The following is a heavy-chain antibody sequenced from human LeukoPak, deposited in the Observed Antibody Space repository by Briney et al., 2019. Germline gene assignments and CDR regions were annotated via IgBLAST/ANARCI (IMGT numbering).Heavy chain of an antibody. J-gene: IGHJ4*02. CDR3: ARGGFGYVYFDY. CDR2: IKEDGSEQ. Sequence: PGGSLRLPCAASGFTLSIYWMSWVRQAPGKGLEWVAHIKEDGSEQYYVDSVKGRFTISRDNAKNSLYLQMNSLRAEDTAVYYCARGGFGYVYFDYWGQGTLVTVSS. V-gene: IGHV3-7*01. D-gene: IGHD3-16*01. CDR1: GFTLSIYW.